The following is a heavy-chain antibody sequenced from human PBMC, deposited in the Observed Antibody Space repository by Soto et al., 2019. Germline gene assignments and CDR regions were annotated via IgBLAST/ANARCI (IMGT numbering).Heavy chain of an antibody. CDR1: GFSFASFA. J-gene: IGHJ4*02. Sequence: GGSLRLCCTTSGFSFASFAMTWVRQAPGKGLEWVATISGSDGKTYYADSVKGRFSISRDTSRNTLYLQMNSLRADDTAIYYCAKWSYLDYWGQGTRVTVSS. D-gene: IGHD3-3*01. CDR3: AKWSYLDY. V-gene: IGHV3-23*01. CDR2: ISGSDGKT.